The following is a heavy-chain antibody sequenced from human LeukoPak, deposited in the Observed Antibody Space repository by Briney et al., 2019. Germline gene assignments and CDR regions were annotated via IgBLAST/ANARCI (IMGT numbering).Heavy chain of an antibody. V-gene: IGHV3-30*18. CDR3: AKGGQYDSDSFFDF. D-gene: IGHD3-22*01. Sequence: PGGSLRLSCAASGFAFSSYGMHWVRQAPGKGLEWVAVISYDGSNKYYADSVKGRFTISRDNSRNTVDVQMNSLRSEDSALYYCAKGGQYDSDSFFDFWGQGTLVTVSS. CDR2: ISYDGSNK. J-gene: IGHJ4*02. CDR1: GFAFSSYG.